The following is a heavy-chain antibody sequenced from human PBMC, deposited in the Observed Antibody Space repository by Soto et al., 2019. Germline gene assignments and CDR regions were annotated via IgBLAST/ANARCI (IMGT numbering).Heavy chain of an antibody. CDR1: AYTFTGYY. Sequence: QVQLVQSGAEVKKPGDSVRVSCKAFAYTFTGYYIHWVRQAPGQGPEWMGWMNPNNSDTRYAPQLQGRVTMTRDTSIKTAYMDLTRLAPDDTATYYCARDGPGAGNDDFDYWGQGTLVTVSS. CDR3: ARDGPGAGNDDFDY. J-gene: IGHJ4*02. CDR2: MNPNNSDT. D-gene: IGHD6-13*01. V-gene: IGHV1-2*02.